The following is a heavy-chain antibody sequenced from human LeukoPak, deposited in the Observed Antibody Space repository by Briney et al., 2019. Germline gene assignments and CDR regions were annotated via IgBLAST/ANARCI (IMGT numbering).Heavy chain of an antibody. J-gene: IGHJ3*02. Sequence: GGSLRLSCAASGFTVSSNYMSWVRQAPGKGLEWVSGISWNSGSIGYADSVKGRFTISRDNAKNSLYLQMNSLRAEDTALYYCAKDTLYGNDAFDIWGQGTMVTVSS. CDR3: AKDTLYGNDAFDI. CDR2: ISWNSGSI. D-gene: IGHD2/OR15-2a*01. V-gene: IGHV3-9*01. CDR1: GFTVSSNY.